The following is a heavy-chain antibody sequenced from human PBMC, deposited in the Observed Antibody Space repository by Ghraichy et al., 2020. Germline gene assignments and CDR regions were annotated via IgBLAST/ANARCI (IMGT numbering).Heavy chain of an antibody. Sequence: SVKVSCKASGGTFSSYAISWVRQAPGQGLEWMGGIIPIFGTANYAQKFQGRVTITADKSTSTAYMELSSLRSEDKAVYYCARVGRGVAARPGSYYYYGMYVWGQGTTVTVSS. V-gene: IGHV1-69*06. J-gene: IGHJ6*02. CDR2: IIPIFGTA. CDR3: ARVGRGVAARPGSYYYYGMYV. CDR1: GGTFSSYA. D-gene: IGHD6-6*01.